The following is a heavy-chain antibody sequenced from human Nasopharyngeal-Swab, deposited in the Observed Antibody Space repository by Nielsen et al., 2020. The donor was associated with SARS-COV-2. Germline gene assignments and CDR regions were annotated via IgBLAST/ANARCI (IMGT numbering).Heavy chain of an antibody. V-gene: IGHV3-48*01. Sequence: GESLKISCAASGFTFSSYSMNWVRQAPGKGLEWVSYISSSSSTIYYADSVKGRFTISRDTAKNSLYLQMNSLRAEDTAVYYCAREEELGTAYYFDYWGQGTLVTVSS. CDR1: GFTFSSYS. D-gene: IGHD1-14*01. CDR2: ISSSSSTI. J-gene: IGHJ4*02. CDR3: AREEELGTAYYFDY.